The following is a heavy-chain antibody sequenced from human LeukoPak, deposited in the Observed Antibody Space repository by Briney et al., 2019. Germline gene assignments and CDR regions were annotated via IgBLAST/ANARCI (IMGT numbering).Heavy chain of an antibody. D-gene: IGHD7-27*01. CDR3: AREGWGSVYAFDI. J-gene: IGHJ3*02. Sequence: SETLSLTCTVSGGSISSSSYYWGWIRQPPGKGLEWIGSIYHSGSTYYNPSLKSRVTISVDTSKNQFSLKLSSVTAADTAVYYCAREGWGSVYAFDIWGQGTMVTVSS. CDR2: IYHSGST. CDR1: GGSISSSSYY. V-gene: IGHV4-39*07.